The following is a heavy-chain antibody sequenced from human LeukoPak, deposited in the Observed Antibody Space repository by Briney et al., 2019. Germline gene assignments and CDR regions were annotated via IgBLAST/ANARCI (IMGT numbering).Heavy chain of an antibody. Sequence: PGRSLRLSCAASGFTFSSYAMHWVRQAPGKGLEWVAVISYDGSNKYYADSVKGRFTISRDNSKNTLYLQMNSLRAEDTAVYYCARDGKGPYDPWSGSAGMDVWGQGTTVTVSS. V-gene: IGHV3-30-3*01. D-gene: IGHD3-3*01. CDR1: GFTFSSYA. CDR2: ISYDGSNK. J-gene: IGHJ6*02. CDR3: ARDGKGPYDPWSGSAGMDV.